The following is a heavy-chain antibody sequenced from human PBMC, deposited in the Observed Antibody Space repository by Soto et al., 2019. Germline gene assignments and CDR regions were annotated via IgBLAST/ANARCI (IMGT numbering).Heavy chain of an antibody. J-gene: IGHJ6*02. CDR3: ARDLDSSSWFPTGPYYYYGMDV. CDR1: GCTFSSYA. CDR2: IIPIFGTA. Sequence: ASVKVSCKASGCTFSSYAISWVRQAPGQGLEWMGGIIPIFGTANYAQKFQGRVTITADESTSTAYMELSSLRSEDTAVYYCARDLDSSSWFPTGPYYYYGMDVWGQGTTVTVSS. V-gene: IGHV1-69*13. D-gene: IGHD6-13*01.